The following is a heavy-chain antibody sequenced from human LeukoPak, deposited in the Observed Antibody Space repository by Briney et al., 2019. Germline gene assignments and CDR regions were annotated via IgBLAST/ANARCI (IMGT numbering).Heavy chain of an antibody. CDR2: INNSGST. Sequence: SETLSPTCVVYGGSFSGNYWSWIRQPPGKGLEWIGEINNSGSTNYNPSLKSRATISVDTSKNQFSLKLSSVTAADTAVYYCARGYNRGSYYNYWGQGTLVTVSS. J-gene: IGHJ4*02. CDR1: GGSFSGNY. D-gene: IGHD3-16*01. CDR3: ARGYNRGSYYNY. V-gene: IGHV4-34*01.